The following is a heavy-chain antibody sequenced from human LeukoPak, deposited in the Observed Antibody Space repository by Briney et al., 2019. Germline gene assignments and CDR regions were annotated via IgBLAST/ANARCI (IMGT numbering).Heavy chain of an antibody. CDR1: GFTFSSYA. CDR2: ISGSGGST. CDR3: AKMGAGTTSRWFDP. V-gene: IGHV3-23*01. J-gene: IGHJ5*02. D-gene: IGHD1-7*01. Sequence: GGSLRLSCAASGFTFSSYAMSWVRQAPGKGLEWVSAISGSGGSTYYADSVKGLFTISRDNSKNTLYLQMNSLRDEDTAVYYCAKMGAGTTSRWFDPWGQGTLVTVSS.